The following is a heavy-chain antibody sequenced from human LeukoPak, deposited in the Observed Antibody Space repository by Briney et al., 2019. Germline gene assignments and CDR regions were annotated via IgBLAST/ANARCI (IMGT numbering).Heavy chain of an antibody. V-gene: IGHV4-39*01. D-gene: IGHD3-22*01. CDR3: ARKGYDSSGKWFDP. CDR2: IYYSGST. Sequence: SETLSLTCTVSGGSISSSSYYWGWIRQPPGKGLEWIGSIYYSGSTYYHPSLKSRVTISVDKSKNQFSLKLSSVTAADTAVYHCARKGYDSSGKWFDPWGQGTLVTVSS. J-gene: IGHJ5*02. CDR1: GGSISSSSYY.